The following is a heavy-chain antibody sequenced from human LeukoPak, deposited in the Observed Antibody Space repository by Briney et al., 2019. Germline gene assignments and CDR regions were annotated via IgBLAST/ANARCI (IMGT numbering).Heavy chain of an antibody. D-gene: IGHD2-15*01. CDR3: ARSKTNIVVVVAVQYLYYFDY. CDR1: GGSISSGSYY. CDR2: IYTSGST. J-gene: IGHJ4*02. Sequence: TSETLSLTCTVSGGSISSGSYYWSWIRQPAGKGLEWIGRIYTSGSTNYNPSLKSRVTISVDTSKNQFSLKLSSVTAADTAVYYCARSKTNIVVVVAVQYLYYFDYWGQGTLVTVSS. V-gene: IGHV4-61*02.